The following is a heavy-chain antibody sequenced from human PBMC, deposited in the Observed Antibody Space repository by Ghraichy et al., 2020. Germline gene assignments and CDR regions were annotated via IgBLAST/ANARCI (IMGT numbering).Heavy chain of an antibody. Sequence: SLNISCAASGFTFSSYAMHWVRQAPGKGLEWVAVISYDGSNKYYADSVKGRFTISRDNSKNTLYLQMNSLRADDTAVYYCARDLRSGSYRRHGMDVWGQGTTVTVSS. CDR1: GFTFSSYA. V-gene: IGHV3-30-3*01. D-gene: IGHD1-26*01. J-gene: IGHJ6*02. CDR2: ISYDGSNK. CDR3: ARDLRSGSYRRHGMDV.